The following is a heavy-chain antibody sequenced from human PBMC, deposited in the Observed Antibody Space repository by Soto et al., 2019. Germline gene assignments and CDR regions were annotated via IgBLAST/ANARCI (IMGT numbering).Heavy chain of an antibody. D-gene: IGHD1-26*01. Sequence: SVKVSCKASGGTFSSYAISWVRQAPGQGLEWMGGIIPIFGTANYAQKFQGRVTITADESTSTAYMELSSLRSEDKAVHYCERVHGARYDYWGQGTLVTVSS. CDR1: GGTFSSYA. CDR2: IIPIFGTA. J-gene: IGHJ4*02. CDR3: ERVHGARYDY. V-gene: IGHV1-69*13.